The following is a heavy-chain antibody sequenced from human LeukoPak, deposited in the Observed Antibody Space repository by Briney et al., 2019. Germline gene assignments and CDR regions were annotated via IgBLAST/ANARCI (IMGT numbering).Heavy chain of an antibody. D-gene: IGHD4/OR15-4a*01. CDR3: ARAQGLSTRPERYYYYYGMDV. CDR2: IIPIFGTA. J-gene: IGHJ6*02. Sequence: ASVKVSCKASGGTFSSYAISWVRQAPGQGLEWMGGIIPIFGTANYAQKFQGRVTITADESTSTAYMELSSLRSEDTAVYYCARAQGLSTRPERYYYYYGMDVWGQGTTVTVSS. V-gene: IGHV1-69*13. CDR1: GGTFSSYA.